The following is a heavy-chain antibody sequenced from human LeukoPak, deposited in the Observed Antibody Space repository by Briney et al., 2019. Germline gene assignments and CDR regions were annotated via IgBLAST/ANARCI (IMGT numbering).Heavy chain of an antibody. CDR2: ISGSGGST. CDR1: GFTFSSYA. J-gene: IGHJ4*02. Sequence: GGSLRLSCAASGFTFSSYAMSWVRQAPGKGLEWVSAISGSGGSTYYADSVKGRFTISRDNSKNTLYLQMNSLRAEDTAVYYCASSRDFWSGHLLDQWGQGTLVTVSS. CDR3: ASSRDFWSGHLLDQ. V-gene: IGHV3-23*01. D-gene: IGHD3-3*01.